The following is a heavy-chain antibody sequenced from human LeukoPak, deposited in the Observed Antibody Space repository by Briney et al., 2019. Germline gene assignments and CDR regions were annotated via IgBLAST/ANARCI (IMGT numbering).Heavy chain of an antibody. D-gene: IGHD3-10*01. CDR2: ISSNGGST. CDR3: VKDGSGSYYTYYFDY. Sequence: GGSLRLSCSASGFTFSRYAMHWVRQAPGKGLEYVSPISSNGGSTYYADSVKGRFTISGDNSKNTLYLQMRSLRTEDTAVYYCVKDGSGSYYTYYFDYWGQGTLVTVSS. CDR1: GFTFSRYA. V-gene: IGHV3-64D*06. J-gene: IGHJ4*02.